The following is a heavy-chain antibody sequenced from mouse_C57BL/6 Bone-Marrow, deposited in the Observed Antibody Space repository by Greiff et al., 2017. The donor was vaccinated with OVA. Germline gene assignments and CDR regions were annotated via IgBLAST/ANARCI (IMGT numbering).Heavy chain of an antibody. Sequence: EVMLVESGGGLVQPGGSLKLSCAASGFTFSDYGMAWVRQAPRKGPEWVAFISNLAYSIYYADTVTGRFTISRENAKNTLYLEMSSLRSEDTAMYYCARQESMRGLFAYWGQGTLVTVSA. V-gene: IGHV5-15*01. CDR1: GFTFSDYG. CDR3: ARQESMRGLFAY. CDR2: ISNLAYSI. J-gene: IGHJ3*01.